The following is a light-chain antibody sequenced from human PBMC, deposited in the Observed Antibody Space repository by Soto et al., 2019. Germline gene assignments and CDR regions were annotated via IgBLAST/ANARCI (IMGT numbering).Light chain of an antibody. Sequence: DIQMTQSPSTLSASVGDRVTITCRASQSVGRLLAWYQQKPGQAPNLLIYDASILQGGVPPRFSGSGSGTEFTLTITSLQPDDFRTYYCQQYSGFPPWTCGQGTKVDVK. CDR3: QQYSGFPPWT. CDR2: DAS. V-gene: IGKV1-5*01. CDR1: QSVGRL. J-gene: IGKJ1*01.